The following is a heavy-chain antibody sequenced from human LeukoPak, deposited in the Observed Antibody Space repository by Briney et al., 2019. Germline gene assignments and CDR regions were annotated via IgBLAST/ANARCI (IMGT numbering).Heavy chain of an antibody. J-gene: IGHJ4*02. CDR1: GGSISSYY. CDR3: AKWSSSLRAFDF. V-gene: IGHV4-4*07. Sequence: SETLSLTCTVSGGSISSYYWSWIRQPAGKGLEWIGRIYTSGSTNYNPSLKSRVTTSVDTSKSQFSLKLTSVTAADTAVYYCAKWSSSLRAFDFWGQGILVIVSS. CDR2: IYTSGST. D-gene: IGHD2-15*01.